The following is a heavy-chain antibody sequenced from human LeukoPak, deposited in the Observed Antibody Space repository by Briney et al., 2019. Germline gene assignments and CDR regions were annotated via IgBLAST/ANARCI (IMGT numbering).Heavy chain of an antibody. J-gene: IGHJ4*02. D-gene: IGHD3-3*01. CDR3: ARHDDFLSAYNY. V-gene: IGHV4-4*02. Sequence: SETLSHTCAVSGGSINSDYWWTWVRQSPGKGLEWIGEIYHTGSVNYNLSLESRVTISRDRSKNQFSLMLRSVTAADTAVYYCARHDDFLSAYNYWGQGILVTVSS. CDR2: IYHTGSV. CDR1: GGSINSDYW.